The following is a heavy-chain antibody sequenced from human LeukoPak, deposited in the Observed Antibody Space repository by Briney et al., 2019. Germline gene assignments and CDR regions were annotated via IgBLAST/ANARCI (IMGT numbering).Heavy chain of an antibody. Sequence: TGGSLRLSCAASGFTFSSYGMHWVRQAPGKGLEWVAFIRYDGSNKYYADSVRGRFTISRDNSKNTLYLHMNSLRAEDTAVYFCAKGSKAVLFTRDHYMDVWGKGTTVTISS. CDR2: IRYDGSNK. CDR1: GFTFSSYG. J-gene: IGHJ6*03. D-gene: IGHD6-19*01. V-gene: IGHV3-30*02. CDR3: AKGSKAVLFTRDHYMDV.